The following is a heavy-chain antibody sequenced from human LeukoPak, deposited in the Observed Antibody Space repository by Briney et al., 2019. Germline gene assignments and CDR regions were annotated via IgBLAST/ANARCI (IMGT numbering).Heavy chain of an antibody. V-gene: IGHV3-66*01. J-gene: IGHJ5*02. D-gene: IGHD3-10*01. Sequence: GGSLRLSCTASGFNVNSNYMSWVRQVPGKGLEWVSVIFGGGGTYYADSVKGRFTISRDNSKNTLYLQMNSLRAEDTAVYYCARDHSALASYPNPWGQGTLVSVSS. CDR3: ARDHSALASYPNP. CDR1: GFNVNSNY. CDR2: IFGGGGT.